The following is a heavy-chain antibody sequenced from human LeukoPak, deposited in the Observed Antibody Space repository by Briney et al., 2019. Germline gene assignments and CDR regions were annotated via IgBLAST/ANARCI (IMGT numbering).Heavy chain of an antibody. Sequence: GESLKISCKGSGYSFTSYWIGWVRQMPGRGLEWMGIIYPGDSDTRYSPSFQGQVTISADKSISTAYLQWSSLKASDTAMYYCARGGTIFPALVWFDPWGQGTLVTVYS. J-gene: IGHJ5*02. D-gene: IGHD3-3*01. CDR1: GYSFTSYW. CDR2: IYPGDSDT. V-gene: IGHV5-51*01. CDR3: ARGGTIFPALVWFDP.